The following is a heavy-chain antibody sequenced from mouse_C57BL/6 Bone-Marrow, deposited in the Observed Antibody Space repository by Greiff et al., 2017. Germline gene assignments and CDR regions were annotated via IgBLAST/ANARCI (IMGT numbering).Heavy chain of an antibody. CDR2: IYPRSGNT. D-gene: IGHD2-4*01. CDR3: ARYDYDVCAMDY. CDR1: GYTFTSYG. Sequence: QVQLQQSGAELARPGASVKLSCKASGYTFTSYGISWVKQRTGQGLEWIGEIYPRSGNTYYNEKFKGKATLTADKSSSTAYMELRSLTSEDSAVYYCARYDYDVCAMDYWGQGTSVTVSS. V-gene: IGHV1-81*01. J-gene: IGHJ4*01.